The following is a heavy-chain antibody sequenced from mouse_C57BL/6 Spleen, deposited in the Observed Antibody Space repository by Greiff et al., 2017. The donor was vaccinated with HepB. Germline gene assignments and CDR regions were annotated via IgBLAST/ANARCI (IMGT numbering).Heavy chain of an antibody. CDR3: TYGSSYGYAMDY. Sequence: DVMLVESGGGLVQPGGSMKLSCAASGFTFSDAWMDWVRQSPEKGLEWVAEIRNKANNHSTYYAESVKGRFTISRDESKSSVYLQMHRLRAEDDGIYYCTYGSSYGYAMDYWGQGTSVTVSS. CDR1: GFTFSDAW. V-gene: IGHV6-6*01. CDR2: IRNKANNHST. D-gene: IGHD1-1*01. J-gene: IGHJ4*01.